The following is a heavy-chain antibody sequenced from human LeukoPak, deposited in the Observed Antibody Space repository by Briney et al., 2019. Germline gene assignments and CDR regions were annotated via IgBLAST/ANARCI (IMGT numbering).Heavy chain of an antibody. J-gene: IGHJ5*02. Sequence: ASVKVSCKASGGTFSSYAISWVRQAPGQGLEWMGGIIPIFGTANYAQKFQGRVTITADESTSTAYMELSSLRSEDTAAYYCARAKWLVRRWFDPWGQGTLVTVSS. CDR2: IIPIFGTA. V-gene: IGHV1-69*13. D-gene: IGHD6-19*01. CDR3: ARAKWLVRRWFDP. CDR1: GGTFSSYA.